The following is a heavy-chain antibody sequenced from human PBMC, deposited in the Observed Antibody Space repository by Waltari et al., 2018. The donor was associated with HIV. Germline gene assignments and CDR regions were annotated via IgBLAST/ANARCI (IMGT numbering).Heavy chain of an antibody. CDR3: ARNSPAFKSGSPEELDF. CDR1: GLILTDNY. Sequence: EVQLVATGGGMFPPGESLRLSCAVSGLILTDNYMSWFRQVPGKGLEWLSVMYADGSIFYADSVKGRFTVSRDNSNNTLYLQMNSLRAEDTALYYCARNSPAFKSGSPEELDFWGREPWSPSPQ. CDR2: MYADGSI. D-gene: IGHD5-12*01. J-gene: IGHJ4*02. V-gene: IGHV3-53*02.